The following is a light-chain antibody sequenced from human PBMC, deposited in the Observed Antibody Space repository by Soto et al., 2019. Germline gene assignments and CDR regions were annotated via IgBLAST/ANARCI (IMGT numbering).Light chain of an antibody. J-gene: IGLJ7*01. V-gene: IGLV2-14*01. CDR2: QVN. CDR1: SSDIGGYNY. CDR3: RSYTTGSTPYG. Sequence: QSVLTQPASVSGSPGKSITISCTGSSSDIGGYNYVSWYQQLPGKAPKLLIYQVNNRPSGVSDRFSGSKSGNTASLTISGHPLQDEAEYYCRSYTTGSTPYGFGGGSQVTVL.